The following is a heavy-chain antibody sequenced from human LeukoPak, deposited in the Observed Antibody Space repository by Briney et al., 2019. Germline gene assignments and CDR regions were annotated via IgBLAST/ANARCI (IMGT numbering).Heavy chain of an antibody. D-gene: IGHD5-12*01. CDR1: GFTFSSYA. CDR3: AKDQGYSGYDPLDY. CDR2: VSGSGGST. J-gene: IGHJ4*02. V-gene: IGHV3-23*01. Sequence: GRSLRLSCAASGFTFSSYAMSWVRQAPGNGLDSISAVSGSGGSTYYADSVKGRFTISRDDAKNTLHLQMNSLRAEDTAVYYCAKDQGYSGYDPLDYWGQGTLVTVSS.